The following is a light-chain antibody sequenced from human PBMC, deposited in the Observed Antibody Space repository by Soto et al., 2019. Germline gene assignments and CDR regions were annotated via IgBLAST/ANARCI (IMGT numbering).Light chain of an antibody. CDR2: GAS. J-gene: IGKJ1*01. CDR1: QTVSSS. CDR3: QQYGSSGT. Sequence: DIVLTQSPGTLSLSPGERATLSCRASQTVSSSLAWYQQKPGQAPRLLIYGASSRATGIPDRFSASGSGTDFTLTISRLEPEDFAVYYCQQYGSSGTFGQGTKVDI. V-gene: IGKV3-20*01.